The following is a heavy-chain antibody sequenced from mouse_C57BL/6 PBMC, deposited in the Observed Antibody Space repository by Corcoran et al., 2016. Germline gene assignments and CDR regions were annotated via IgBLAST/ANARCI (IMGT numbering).Heavy chain of an antibody. CDR3: ARYDGRSSAWFAY. CDR2: INPNNGGT. CDR1: GYTFTDYN. D-gene: IGHD1-1*01. Sequence: EVQLQQSGPELVKPGASVKIPCKASGYTFTDYNMDWVKQSPGKSLEWVGDINPNNGGTIYNQKFKGKATLTVDKSSSTAYMELRSLTSEDTAVYYCARYDGRSSAWFAYWGQGTLVTVSA. J-gene: IGHJ3*01. V-gene: IGHV1-18*01.